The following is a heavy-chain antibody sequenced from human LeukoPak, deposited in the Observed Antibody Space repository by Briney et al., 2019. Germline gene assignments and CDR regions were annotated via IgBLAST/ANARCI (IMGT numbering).Heavy chain of an antibody. CDR2: ISSSSSYI. J-gene: IGHJ2*01. V-gene: IGHV3-21*01. D-gene: IGHD3-3*01. CDR1: GFTFSSYS. CDR3: ARPDLGWSPSWYFDL. Sequence: GGSLRLSCAASGFTFSSYSMNWVRQAPGKGLEWVSSISSSSSYIYYADSVKGRFTISRDNAKNSLYLQMNSLRAEDTAVYYCARPDLGWSPSWYFDLWGRGTLVTVSS.